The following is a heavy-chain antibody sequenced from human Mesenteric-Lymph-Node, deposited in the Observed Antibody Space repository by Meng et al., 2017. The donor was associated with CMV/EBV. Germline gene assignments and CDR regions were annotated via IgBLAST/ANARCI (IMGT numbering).Heavy chain of an antibody. D-gene: IGHD2-2*01. V-gene: IGHV3-23*01. CDR3: ARKGFPNRPTVVIPAASPFDY. J-gene: IGHJ4*02. CDR1: SYA. CDR2: ISGSGSRT. Sequence: SYAMSGVRQAPGKGLEWVSVISGSGSRTHYADSVRGRFSISRDNPKNTLHLQMNSLRAEDTAVYYCARKGFPNRPTVVIPAASPFDYWGQGTLVTVSS.